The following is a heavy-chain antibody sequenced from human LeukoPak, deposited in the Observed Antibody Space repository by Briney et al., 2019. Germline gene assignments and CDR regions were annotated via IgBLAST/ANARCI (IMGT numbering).Heavy chain of an antibody. CDR1: GGSFSGYY. CDR3: ARQSLVGPHYYDSWVAEDY. CDR2: INHSGST. D-gene: IGHD3-22*01. V-gene: IGHV4-34*01. J-gene: IGHJ4*02. Sequence: PSETLSLTCAVYGGSFSGYYWSWIRQPPGKGLEWIGEINHSGSTNYNPSLKSRVTISVDTSKNQFSLKLSSVTAADTAVYYCARQSLVGPHYYDSWVAEDYWGQGTLVTVSS.